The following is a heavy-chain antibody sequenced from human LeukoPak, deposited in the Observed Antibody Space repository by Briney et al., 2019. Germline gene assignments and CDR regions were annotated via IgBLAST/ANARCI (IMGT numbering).Heavy chain of an antibody. Sequence: GGSPRLSCAASGFTFTSYWMSWMRQAPGKGLQWVANIKHDGSEQYYVDSVKGRFTISRDNAKNSLYLQMNSLGVEDTAVYYCKSGGAAPGRFDYWGQGVLVTVSS. J-gene: IGHJ4*02. CDR2: IKHDGSEQ. V-gene: IGHV3-7*01. CDR3: KSGGAAPGRFDY. CDR1: GFTFTSYW. D-gene: IGHD6-13*01.